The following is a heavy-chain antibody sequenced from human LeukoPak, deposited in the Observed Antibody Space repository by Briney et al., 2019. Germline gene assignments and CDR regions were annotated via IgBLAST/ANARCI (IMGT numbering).Heavy chain of an antibody. CDR2: IYYSGST. D-gene: IGHD3-10*01. V-gene: IGHV4-34*01. CDR3: ATSYGSGSYYSDY. J-gene: IGHJ4*02. Sequence: PSETLSLTCAVYGGSFSGYYWSWIRQPPGKGLEWIGSIYYSGSTYYNPSLKSRVTISVDTSKNQFSLKLSSVTAADTAVYYCATSYGSGSYYSDYWGQGTLVTVSS. CDR1: GGSFSGYY.